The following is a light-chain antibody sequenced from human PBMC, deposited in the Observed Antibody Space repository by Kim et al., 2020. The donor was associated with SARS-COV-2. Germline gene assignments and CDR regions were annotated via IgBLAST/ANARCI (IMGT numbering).Light chain of an antibody. CDR3: QKYNSAPQT. J-gene: IGKJ4*01. Sequence: AYVGDRVTHTCRASQGISNYLAWYQQKPGKVPRLLIYAASTLQSGVPSRFSGSGSGTDFTLTISSLQPEDVATYYCQKYNSAPQTFGEGTKVEIK. CDR1: QGISNY. V-gene: IGKV1-27*01. CDR2: AAS.